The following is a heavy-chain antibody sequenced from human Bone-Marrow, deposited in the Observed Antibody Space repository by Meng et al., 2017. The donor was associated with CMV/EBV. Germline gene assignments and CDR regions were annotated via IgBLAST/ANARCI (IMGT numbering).Heavy chain of an antibody. CDR1: AGSISSSSYY. D-gene: IGHD5-24*01. CDR3: ARLAPRWLQSGEWFEP. Sequence: SQTLSHTCTVSAGSISSSSYYWGWIRQPPGKGLEWIGSIYYSGSTYYNPSLKSRVTISVDTSKNQFSLKLSSVTAADTAVYYCARLAPRWLQSGEWFEPGGQGTLVTVSS. CDR2: IYYSGST. V-gene: IGHV4-39*01. J-gene: IGHJ5*02.